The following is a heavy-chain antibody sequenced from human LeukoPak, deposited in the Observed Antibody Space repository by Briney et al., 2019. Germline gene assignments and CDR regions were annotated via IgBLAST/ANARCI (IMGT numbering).Heavy chain of an antibody. J-gene: IGHJ4*02. CDR1: GFTFSSYW. CDR2: IKQDGSEK. V-gene: IGHV3-7*01. Sequence: GGSLRHSCAASGFTFSSYWMSWVRQAPGKGLEWVANIKQDGSEKYYVDSVKGRFTISRDNAKNSLYLQMNSLRAEDTAVYYCARDDSGYSYDYWGQGTLVTVSS. D-gene: IGHD5-18*01. CDR3: ARDDSGYSYDY.